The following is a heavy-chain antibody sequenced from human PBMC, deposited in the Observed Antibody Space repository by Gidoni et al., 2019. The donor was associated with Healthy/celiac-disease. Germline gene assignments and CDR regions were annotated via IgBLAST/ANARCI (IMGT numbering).Heavy chain of an antibody. CDR2: ISGSGGST. D-gene: IGHD6-25*01. Sequence: EVQLLESGGGLVQPGGSLRLSCAASGFTFSSYAMSWVRQAPGKGLGWVSAISGSGGSTYYADSVKGRFTISRDNSKNTLYLQMNSLRAEDTAVYYCAKDRLESYSSATVDAFDIWGQGTMVTVSS. V-gene: IGHV3-23*01. CDR3: AKDRLESYSSATVDAFDI. J-gene: IGHJ3*02. CDR1: GFTFSSYA.